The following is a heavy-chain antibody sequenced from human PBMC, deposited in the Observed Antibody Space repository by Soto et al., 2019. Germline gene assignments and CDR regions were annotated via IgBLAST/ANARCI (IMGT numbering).Heavy chain of an antibody. V-gene: IGHV3-23*01. CDR1: GFTFSSYA. Sequence: GGSLRLSCAASGFTFSSYAMSWFRQAPGKGLEWVSAISGSGGSTYYADSVKGRFTISRDNSKNTLYLQMNSLRAEDTAVYYCAKDVNSYYYDSSGWDAFDIWGQGTMVTVSS. CDR3: AKDVNSYYYDSSGWDAFDI. J-gene: IGHJ3*02. D-gene: IGHD3-22*01. CDR2: ISGSGGST.